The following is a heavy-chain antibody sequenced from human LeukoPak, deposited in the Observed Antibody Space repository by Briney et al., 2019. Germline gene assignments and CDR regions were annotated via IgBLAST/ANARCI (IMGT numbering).Heavy chain of an antibody. D-gene: IGHD3-10*01. CDR3: ARSYYGSGSYPLDY. Sequence: MPSETLSLTCTVSGFSISSYYWSWLRQPPGKGMEWLGYIYYSGSTNYNPSLKSRVTISVDTSKNQFSLKLSSVTAADTAVYYCARSYYGSGSYPLDYWGQGTLVTVSS. J-gene: IGHJ4*02. V-gene: IGHV4-59*01. CDR2: IYYSGST. CDR1: GFSISSYY.